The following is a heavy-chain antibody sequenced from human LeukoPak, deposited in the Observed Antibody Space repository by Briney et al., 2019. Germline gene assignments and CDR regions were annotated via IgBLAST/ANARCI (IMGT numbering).Heavy chain of an antibody. D-gene: IGHD4/OR15-4a*01. Sequence: PSETLSLTCTVSGGSVSDYYWSWIRQSPGKGLEWIGYIYYTGSTSYNPSLRSRVTISGDTSKNQFSLKLSSVTAADTAVYYCARDQGLLDGFDIWGQGTMVTVSS. J-gene: IGHJ3*02. V-gene: IGHV4-59*02. CDR3: ARDQGLLDGFDI. CDR2: IYYTGST. CDR1: GGSVSDYY.